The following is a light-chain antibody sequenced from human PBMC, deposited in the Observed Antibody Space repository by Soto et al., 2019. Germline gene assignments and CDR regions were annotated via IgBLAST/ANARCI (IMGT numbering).Light chain of an antibody. CDR2: WAS. V-gene: IGKV4-1*01. J-gene: IGKJ2*01. Sequence: DIVMTQSPDSLAVSLGERATINCKSSQSVLYSPNNKYYLAWYQQKPGQPPKLLIYWASTRESGVPDRFSGSGSGTDFTLTISSLQAEDVAVYYCQQYYSTPHTFGQGTKLEIK. CDR3: QQYYSTPHT. CDR1: QSVLYSPNNKYY.